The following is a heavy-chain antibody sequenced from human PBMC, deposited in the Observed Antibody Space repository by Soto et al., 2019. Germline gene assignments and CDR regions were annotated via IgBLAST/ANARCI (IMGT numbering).Heavy chain of an antibody. CDR1: GDSVSSNSAA. V-gene: IGHV6-1*01. CDR2: TYYRSKWYN. CDR3: ARGSITMVRGAAPDRPRSNYYYYYMDV. J-gene: IGHJ6*03. Sequence: SQTLSLTCAISGDSVSSNSAAWNWIRQSPSRGLEWLGRTYYRSKWYNDYAVSVKSRITINPDTSKNQFTLQLNSVTPEETAVYYCARGSITMVRGAAPDRPRSNYYYYYMDVWGKGTTVTVSS. D-gene: IGHD3-10*01.